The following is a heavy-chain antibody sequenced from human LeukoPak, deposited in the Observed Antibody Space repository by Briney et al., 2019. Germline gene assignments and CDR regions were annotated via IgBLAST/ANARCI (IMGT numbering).Heavy chain of an antibody. CDR1: GYTFTNYA. CDR2: INAGNGNT. V-gene: IGHV1-3*01. Sequence: ASVKVSCKASGYTFTNYAMQWVRQAPGQRLEWMGWINAGNGNTKYSQKFQGRVTINRDTSASIAYMKLSSLRSEDTAVCYCASTPRSGYSYGFVYWGQGTLVTISS. D-gene: IGHD5-18*01. CDR3: ASTPRSGYSYGFVY. J-gene: IGHJ4*02.